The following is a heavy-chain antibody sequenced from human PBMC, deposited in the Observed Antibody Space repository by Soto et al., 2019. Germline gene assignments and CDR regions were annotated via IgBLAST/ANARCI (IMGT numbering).Heavy chain of an antibody. V-gene: IGHV1-18*01. CDR2: ISTYNGNT. Sequence: QVQLVQSGAEVKRPGASVKVSCKASGYTFSSYGISWVRQAPGQGLEGMGWISTYNGNTNYAQKVQGRVTMTTDTSPNAAYMELRSLRSDDTAVYYCARASGASGSYSSNWGQGTLVTVSS. D-gene: IGHD3-10*01. CDR1: GYTFSSYG. CDR3: ARASGASGSYSSN. J-gene: IGHJ4*02.